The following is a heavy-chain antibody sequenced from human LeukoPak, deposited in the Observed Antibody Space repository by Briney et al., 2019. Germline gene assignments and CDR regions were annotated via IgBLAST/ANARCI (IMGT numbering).Heavy chain of an antibody. Sequence: GGSPRLSCAASGFTFSSYAMHWVRQAPGKGLEWVAVIPYDGSNKYYADSVKGRFTISRDNSKNTLYLQMNSLRAEDTAVYYCARDQIPGYYGSGSSLDHYYGMDVWGQGTTVTVSS. CDR2: IPYDGSNK. CDR1: GFTFSSYA. D-gene: IGHD3-10*01. V-gene: IGHV3-30-3*01. CDR3: ARDQIPGYYGSGSSLDHYYGMDV. J-gene: IGHJ6*02.